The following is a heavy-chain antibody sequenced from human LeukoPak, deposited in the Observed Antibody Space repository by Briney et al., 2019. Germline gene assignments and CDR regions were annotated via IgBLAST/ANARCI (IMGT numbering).Heavy chain of an antibody. CDR1: GFTFRNYA. Sequence: GGSLRLSCAASGFTFRNYAMTWVRQAPGKGLDWVALIGARDGRTYYADPVKGRFTISRDNFKNTLYLQMNSLRAEDAAIYYCAKGLYDYALDVWGQGTAVTVSS. V-gene: IGHV3-23*01. J-gene: IGHJ6*02. CDR2: IGARDGRT. CDR3: AKGLYDYALDV.